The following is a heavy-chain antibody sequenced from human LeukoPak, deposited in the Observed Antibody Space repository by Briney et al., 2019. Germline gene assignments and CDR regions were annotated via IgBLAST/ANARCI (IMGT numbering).Heavy chain of an antibody. CDR3: ARGRDRYSSGWRYFDY. D-gene: IGHD6-19*01. J-gene: IGHJ4*02. Sequence: SETLSLTCAVYGGSFSGYYWSWIRQPPGKGLEWIGEINHSGSTNYNPSLKSRVTISVDTSKNQFSLKLSSVTAADTAVYYCARGRDRYSSGWRYFDYWGQGTLATVSS. CDR1: GGSFSGYY. V-gene: IGHV4-34*01. CDR2: INHSGST.